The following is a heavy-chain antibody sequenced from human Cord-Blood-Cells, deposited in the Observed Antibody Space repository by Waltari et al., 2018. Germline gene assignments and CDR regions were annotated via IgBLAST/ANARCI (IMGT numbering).Heavy chain of an antibody. V-gene: IGHV1-69*01. CDR3: ARSMAEDFWSGYYKGAFDI. CDR2: IIPIFSKA. J-gene: IGHJ3*02. D-gene: IGHD3-3*01. CDR1: GGTFSSYS. Sequence: QVPLVQSGAEVKKPGSPVKVPCQASGGTFSSYSSCWVLQATGQGTEGMGGIIPIFSKANYRQKVQGKVTNTADESTSTAYMELSSLRSEDTAVYYCARSMAEDFWSGYYKGAFDIWGQGTMVTVSS.